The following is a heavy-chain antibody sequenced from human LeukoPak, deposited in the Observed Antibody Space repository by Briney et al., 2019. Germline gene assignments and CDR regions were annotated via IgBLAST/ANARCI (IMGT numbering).Heavy chain of an antibody. J-gene: IGHJ5*01. CDR2: MNPNSGNT. Sequence: ASVKVSCKASGYTFTSYDINWVRQATGQGLERMGWMNPNSGNTGYAQKFQGRVTMTRNTSISTAYMELSSLRSEDTAVYYCARGIQYSDAFDSWGQGTLVTVSS. CDR3: ARGIQYSDAFDS. V-gene: IGHV1-8*01. D-gene: IGHD1-26*01. CDR1: GYTFTSYD.